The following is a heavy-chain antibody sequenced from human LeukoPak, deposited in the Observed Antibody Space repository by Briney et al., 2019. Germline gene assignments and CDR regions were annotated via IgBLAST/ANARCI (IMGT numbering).Heavy chain of an antibody. CDR1: GLTFSNYW. CDR2: IDRDGSEK. D-gene: IGHD1-26*01. Sequence: PGRSLRLSCVASGLTFSNYWLTWVRQAPGKGLEWVANIDRDGSEKYYVDSVKGRFTISRDNANNSWNLQMNSLRAEDTAVYFCATGGSYHVYWGHGTLVTVSS. CDR3: ATGGSYHVY. J-gene: IGHJ4*03. V-gene: IGHV3-7*05.